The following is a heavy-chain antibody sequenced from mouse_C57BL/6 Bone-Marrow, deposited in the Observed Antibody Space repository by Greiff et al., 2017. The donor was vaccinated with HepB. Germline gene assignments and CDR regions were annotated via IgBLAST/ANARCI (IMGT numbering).Heavy chain of an antibody. Sequence: VQLQQSGPGLVAPSQSLSITCTVSGFSLTSYGVDWVRQSPGKGLEWLGVIWGVGSTNYNSALKSRLSISKDNSKSQVFLKMNSLQTDDTAMYYCASDPLCWGFAYWGQGTLVTVSA. D-gene: IGHD1-1*02. J-gene: IGHJ3*01. CDR3: ASDPLCWGFAY. CDR2: IWGVGST. V-gene: IGHV2-6*01. CDR1: GFSLTSYG.